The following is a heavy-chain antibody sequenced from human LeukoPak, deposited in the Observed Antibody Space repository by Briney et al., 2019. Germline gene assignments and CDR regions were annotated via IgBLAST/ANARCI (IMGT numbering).Heavy chain of an antibody. V-gene: IGHV3-30*18. CDR3: AKLGQSGYNSYY. Sequence: GGSLRLSCATSGFTFSTYAMHWVRQAPDKGLEWVAVISYDGSNKYYADSVKGRFTISRDNSKDTLYLQMNSLRAEDTAVYYCAKLGQSGYNSYYWGQGTLVTVSS. CDR2: ISYDGSNK. CDR1: GFTFSTYA. D-gene: IGHD5-24*01. J-gene: IGHJ4*02.